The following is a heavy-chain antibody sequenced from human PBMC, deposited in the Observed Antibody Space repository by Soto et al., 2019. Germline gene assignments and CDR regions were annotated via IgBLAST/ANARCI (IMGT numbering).Heavy chain of an antibody. Sequence: TGGSLRLSCAASGFTFSSYAMHWVRQAPGKGLEWVAVISYDGSNKYYADSVKGRFTISRDNSKNTLYLQMNSLRAEDTAVYYCASPSMVRGAFLWGQGTLVTVSS. CDR2: ISYDGSNK. J-gene: IGHJ4*02. D-gene: IGHD3-10*01. CDR3: ASPSMVRGAFL. CDR1: GFTFSSYA. V-gene: IGHV3-30-3*02.